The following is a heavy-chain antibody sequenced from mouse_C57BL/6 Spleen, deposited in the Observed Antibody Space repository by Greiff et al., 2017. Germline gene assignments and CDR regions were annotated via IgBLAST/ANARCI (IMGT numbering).Heavy chain of an antibody. CDR3: ARSTTVASFDY. CDR2: INPNNGGT. Sequence: EVQLQQSGPELVKPGASVKISCKASGYTFTDYYMNWVKQSHGKSLEWIGDINPNNGGTSYNQKFKGKATLTVDKSSSTAYMELRSLTSEDSAVYYCARSTTVASFDYWGQGTTLTVSS. CDR1: GYTFTDYY. J-gene: IGHJ2*01. V-gene: IGHV1-26*01. D-gene: IGHD1-1*01.